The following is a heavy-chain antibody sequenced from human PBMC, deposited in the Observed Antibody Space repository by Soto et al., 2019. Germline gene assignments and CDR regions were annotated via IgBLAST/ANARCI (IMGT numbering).Heavy chain of an antibody. J-gene: IGHJ6*02. Sequence: GGSLRLSCTASGFTFGDYAMSWFRQAPGKGLEWVGFIRSKAYGGTTEYAASVKGRFTISRDDSKSIAYLQMNSLKTEDTAVYYCTRDPNPDANYYDSSGYYSYYYYGMDVWGQGTTVTVS. V-gene: IGHV3-49*03. CDR3: TRDPNPDANYYDSSGYYSYYYYGMDV. CDR2: IRSKAYGGTT. CDR1: GFTFGDYA. D-gene: IGHD3-22*01.